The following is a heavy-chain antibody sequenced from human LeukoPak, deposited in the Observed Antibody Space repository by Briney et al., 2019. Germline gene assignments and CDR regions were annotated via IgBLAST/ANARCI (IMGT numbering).Heavy chain of an antibody. V-gene: IGHV4-4*07. CDR3: ASGLIYYCSSTSCSPEH. Sequence: PSETLSLTCTVSGGSISSYYWSWIRQPAGKGLEWIGRIYTSGSTNYNPSLKSRVTMSVDTSKNQFSLKLSSVTAADTAVYYCASGLIYYCSSTSCSPEHWGQGTLVTVSS. CDR1: GGSISSYY. J-gene: IGHJ1*01. CDR2: IYTSGST. D-gene: IGHD2-2*01.